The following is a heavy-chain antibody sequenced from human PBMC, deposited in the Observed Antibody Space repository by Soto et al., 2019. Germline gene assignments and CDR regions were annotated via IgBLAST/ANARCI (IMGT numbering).Heavy chain of an antibody. CDR3: AKGTYYDFWSGYSDYYYGMDV. CDR2: IWYDGSNK. V-gene: IGHV3-30*02. Sequence: GGSLRLSCAASGFTFSSYGMHWVRQAPGKGLEWVAVIWYDGSNKYYADSVKGRFTISRDNSKNTLYLQMNSLRAEDTAVYYCAKGTYYDFWSGYSDYYYGMDVWGQGTTVTVSS. D-gene: IGHD3-3*01. J-gene: IGHJ6*02. CDR1: GFTFSSYG.